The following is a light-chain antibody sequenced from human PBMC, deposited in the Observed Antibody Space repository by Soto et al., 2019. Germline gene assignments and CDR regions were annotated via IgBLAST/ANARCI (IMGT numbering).Light chain of an antibody. CDR3: QQYGSSPT. V-gene: IGKV3-20*01. CDR2: DGS. Sequence: EIVLTQSPGTLSLSPGERATLSCRSSQSVSSSYLAWYQQKPGQAPRLLIYDGSSRATGIPARFSGSGSGTDFTLNISRLEPEDFAVYYCQQYGSSPTFGQGTKVEIK. J-gene: IGKJ1*01. CDR1: QSVSSSY.